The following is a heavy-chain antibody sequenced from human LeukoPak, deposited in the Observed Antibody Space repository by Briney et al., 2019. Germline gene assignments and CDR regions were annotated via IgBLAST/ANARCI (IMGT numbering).Heavy chain of an antibody. CDR3: ARGYYFDSGSFFED. D-gene: IGHD3-10*01. CDR1: GDSITSGAYF. Sequence: PSETLSLTCTVSGDSITSGAYFWNWIPQQPGKGXXXXGYIYYTRSTNYNPSLESRVTILLDTSKNEFSLRLSSVTAADTAVYYCARGYYFDSGSFFEDWGQGTLVTVSS. V-gene: IGHV4-31*03. J-gene: IGHJ4*02. CDR2: IYYTRST.